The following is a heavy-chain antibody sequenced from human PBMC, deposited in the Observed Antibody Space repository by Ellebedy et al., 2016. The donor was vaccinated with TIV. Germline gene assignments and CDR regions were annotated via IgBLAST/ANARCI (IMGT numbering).Heavy chain of an antibody. D-gene: IGHD3-16*02. J-gene: IGHJ4*02. V-gene: IGHV1-46*01. CDR1: GGTFTSYY. CDR3: ARGPRIYDYIWGSYRETYFDY. CDR2: INPSGGST. Sequence: ASVKVSCXASGGTFTSYYMHWVRQAPGQGLEWMGIINPSGGSTSYAQKFQGRVTMTRDTSTSTVYMELSSLRSEDTAVYYCARGPRIYDYIWGSYRETYFDYWGQGTLVTVSS.